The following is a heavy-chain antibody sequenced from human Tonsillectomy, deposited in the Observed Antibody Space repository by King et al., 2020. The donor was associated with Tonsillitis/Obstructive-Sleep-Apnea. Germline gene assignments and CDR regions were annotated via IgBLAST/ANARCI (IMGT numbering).Heavy chain of an antibody. CDR3: AKSAYYDVWSGSYTDRDYMDV. D-gene: IGHD3-3*01. Sequence: VQLVESGGGLVKPGRSLRLSCAASGVTFDDYDMYWVRQAPGKGLEWVSGISWNSSSIGYADSVKGRFTISRANAKNSLYLQMNSPRAEDTALYYCAKSAYYDVWSGSYTDRDYMDVWGKGTTVTVPS. V-gene: IGHV3-9*01. CDR1: GVTFDDYD. CDR2: ISWNSSSI. J-gene: IGHJ6*03.